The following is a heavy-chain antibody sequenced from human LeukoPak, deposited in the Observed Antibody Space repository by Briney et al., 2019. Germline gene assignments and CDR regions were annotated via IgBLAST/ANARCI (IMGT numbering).Heavy chain of an antibody. CDR2: IYTSGST. CDR1: GGSISSYY. J-gene: IGHJ5*02. V-gene: IGHV4-4*09. Sequence: PSETLSLTCTVSGGSISSYYWSWIRQPPGKGLEWIGYIYTSGSTNYNPSLKSRVTISVDTSKNQFSLKLDSVTAADTAVYYCAREIGELDYDFWSGYEDWFDPWGQGTLVTVSS. D-gene: IGHD3-3*01. CDR3: AREIGELDYDFWSGYEDWFDP.